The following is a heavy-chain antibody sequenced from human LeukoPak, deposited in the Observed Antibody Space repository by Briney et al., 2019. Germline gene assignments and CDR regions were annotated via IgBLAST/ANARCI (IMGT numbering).Heavy chain of an antibody. V-gene: IGHV3-48*01. CDR1: GFTFSSYS. J-gene: IGHJ4*02. CDR2: ISSSSGTI. CDR3: AKSDLNYGGNPDY. Sequence: GGSLRLSCAASGFTFSSYSMNWVRQAPGKGLEWVSYISSSSGTIYYAESVKGRFTISRDNSKNTLYLQMNSLRAEDTAVYYCAKSDLNYGGNPDYWGQRTLVTVS. D-gene: IGHD4-23*01.